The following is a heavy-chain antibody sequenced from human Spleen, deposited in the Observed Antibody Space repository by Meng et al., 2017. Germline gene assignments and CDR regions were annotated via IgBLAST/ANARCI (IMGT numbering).Heavy chain of an antibody. D-gene: IGHD6-19*01. CDR2: IGHSGVT. CDR1: GGSISTSGYY. J-gene: IGHJ5*02. CDR3: VRSSGWVRTGFDP. V-gene: IGHV4-39*01. Sequence: QPQLQESGPGLVKPSEARSLTCGVPGGSISTSGYYWGWIRQPPGKGLEWIGSIGHSGVTYYTPSLRSRVTVSIDTSKNQFFLEVTSVTAADTAVYYCVRSSGWVRTGFDPWGQGTLVTVSS.